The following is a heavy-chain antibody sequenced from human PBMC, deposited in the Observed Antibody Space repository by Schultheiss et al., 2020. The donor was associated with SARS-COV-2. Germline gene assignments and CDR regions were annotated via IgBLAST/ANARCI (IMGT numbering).Heavy chain of an antibody. Sequence: SETLSLTCAVYGGSFSGYYWSWIRQPPGKGLEWIGYIYYSGSTNYNPSLKSRVTISVDTSKNQFSLKLSSVTAADTAVYYCASSDFSSTSCYTVYWGQGTLVTVSS. V-gene: IGHV4-59*12. D-gene: IGHD2-2*02. CDR2: IYYSGST. CDR1: GGSFSGYY. J-gene: IGHJ4*02. CDR3: ASSDFSSTSCYTVY.